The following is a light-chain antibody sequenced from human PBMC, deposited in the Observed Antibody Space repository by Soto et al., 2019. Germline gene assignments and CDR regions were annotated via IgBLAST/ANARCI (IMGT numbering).Light chain of an antibody. V-gene: IGKV3-11*01. CDR2: DAS. CDR3: QQRSNWPP. Sequence: EIVLTQSPATLSLSPGERATLSCRASQSVSSYLAWYQQKPGQAPRLLIYDASNRATGIPARFSGSGSGTDFTLTISSLEPEDFALYYCQQRSNWPPFGGGTKVEIK. CDR1: QSVSSY. J-gene: IGKJ4*01.